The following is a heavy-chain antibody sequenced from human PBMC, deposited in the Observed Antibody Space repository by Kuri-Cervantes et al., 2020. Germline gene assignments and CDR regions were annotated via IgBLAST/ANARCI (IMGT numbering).Heavy chain of an antibody. CDR1: GLMFSDHY. CDR3: AKSADLLWFGELLGGMDV. D-gene: IGHD3-10*01. CDR2: ISGSGGST. Sequence: GGSLRLSCAASGLMFSDHYMDWVRQAPGKGLEWVSAISGSGGSTYYADSVKGRFTISRDNSKNTLYLQMNSLRAEDTAVYYCAKSADLLWFGELLGGMDVWGQGTTVTVSS. J-gene: IGHJ6*02. V-gene: IGHV3-23*01.